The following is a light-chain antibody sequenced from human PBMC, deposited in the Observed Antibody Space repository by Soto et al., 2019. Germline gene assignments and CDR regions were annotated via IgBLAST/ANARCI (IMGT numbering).Light chain of an antibody. J-gene: IGKJ5*01. CDR3: QQYNNWPIT. V-gene: IGKV3-15*01. CDR2: RAS. CDR1: QSVNIL. Sequence: EVVLTQSPATLSVSPGEGATLSCRASQSVNILLAWSQQKPGQAPRLLIYRASTRSSGVPARFSGSGSETEFTPTISTLQSEDFAVYYCQQYNNWPITFGQGTRLEIK.